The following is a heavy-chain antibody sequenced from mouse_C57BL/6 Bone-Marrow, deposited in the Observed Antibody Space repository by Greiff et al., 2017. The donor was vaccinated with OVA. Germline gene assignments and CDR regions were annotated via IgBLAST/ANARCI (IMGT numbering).Heavy chain of an antibody. CDR3: TTGLCFDY. V-gene: IGHV14-4*01. J-gene: IGHJ2*01. D-gene: IGHD6-1*01. Sequence: LVESGAELVRPGASVKLSCTASGFNIKDDYMHWVKQRPEQGLEWIGWIDPENGDTEYASKFQGKATITADTSSNTAYLQLSSLTSEDTAVYCCTTGLCFDYWGQGTTLTVSS. CDR1: GFNIKDDY. CDR2: IDPENGDT.